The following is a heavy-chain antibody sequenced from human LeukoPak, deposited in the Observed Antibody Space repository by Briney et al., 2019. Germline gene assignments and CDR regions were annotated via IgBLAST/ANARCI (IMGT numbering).Heavy chain of an antibody. CDR3: ASSRSSGWYANQFDY. CDR1: GGSISSSSYY. CDR2: LYYSGST. D-gene: IGHD6-19*01. V-gene: IGHV4-39*07. J-gene: IGHJ4*02. Sequence: PSETLSLTCTVSGGSISSSSYYWGWIRQPPGKGLEWIGSLYYSGSTNYNPSLKSRVTISVDTSKNQFSLKLSSVTAADTAVYYCASSRSSGWYANQFDYWGQGTLVTVSS.